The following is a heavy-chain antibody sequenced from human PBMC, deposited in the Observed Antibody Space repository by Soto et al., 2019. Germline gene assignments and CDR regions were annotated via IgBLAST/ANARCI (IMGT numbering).Heavy chain of an antibody. CDR3: GKVSTYYYDSTFDY. V-gene: IGHV3-30*18. CDR2: ISYDGNYK. CDR1: GFTFSSYG. Sequence: QVQLVESGGGVVQPGRSLRLSCAASGFTFSSYGMHWVRQAPGKGLEWVAIISYDGNYKYYADSVKGRFTISRDNSKNTLVPQMNSLRAEDTAVYYCGKVSTYYYDSTFDYWGQGTLVTVSS. J-gene: IGHJ4*02. D-gene: IGHD3-22*01.